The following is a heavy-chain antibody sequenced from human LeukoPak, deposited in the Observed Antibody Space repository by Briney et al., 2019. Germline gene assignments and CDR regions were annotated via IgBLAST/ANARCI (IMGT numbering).Heavy chain of an antibody. J-gene: IGHJ2*01. CDR1: GGSISSSSYY. V-gene: IGHV4-39*01. CDR3: ARGSIAAGWYFDL. D-gene: IGHD6-13*01. Sequence: TSETLSLTCTVSGGSISSSSYYWGWIRQPPGKGLEWIGSIYYSGSTYYNPSLKSRVTISVDTSKNQFSLKLSSVTAADTAVYYCARGSIAAGWYFDLWGRGTLVTVSS. CDR2: IYYSGST.